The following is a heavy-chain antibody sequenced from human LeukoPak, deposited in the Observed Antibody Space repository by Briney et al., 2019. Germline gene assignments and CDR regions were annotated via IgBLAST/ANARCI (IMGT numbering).Heavy chain of an antibody. CDR3: AGSDYGDGPFDY. V-gene: IGHV1-69*13. D-gene: IGHD4-17*01. J-gene: IGHJ4*02. CDR1: GGTFSSYA. CDR2: IIPIFGTA. Sequence: SVKVSCKASGGTFSSYAISWVRQAPGQGLEWMGGIIPIFGTANYAQKFQGRVTITADESTSTAYMELSSLRSEDTAVYYCAGSDYGDGPFDYWGQGTLVTVSS.